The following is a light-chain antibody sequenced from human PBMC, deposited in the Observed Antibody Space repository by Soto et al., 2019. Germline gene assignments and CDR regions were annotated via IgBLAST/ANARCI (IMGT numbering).Light chain of an antibody. V-gene: IGKV4-1*01. CDR2: WAS. CDR3: QQYNNWPRT. J-gene: IGKJ1*01. CDR1: QTVLDSSNNKDY. Sequence: DIVMTQSPDSLAVSLGERATINCKSSQTVLDSSNNKDYLTWYQQKPGQPPKLLIYWASTREFGVHDRFSGSGSGTEFTLTISSLQSEDFGVYYCQQYNNWPRTFGQGTKVDNK.